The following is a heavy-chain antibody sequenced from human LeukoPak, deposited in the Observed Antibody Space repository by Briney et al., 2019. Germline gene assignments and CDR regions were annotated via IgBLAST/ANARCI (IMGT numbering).Heavy chain of an antibody. CDR3: ARRAQGYYFDY. CDR1: GFTFSSYS. Sequence: PGGSLRLSCAASGFTFSSYSMNWVRQAPGKGLERVSYISSSSSTIYYADSVKGRFTISRDNAKNSLYLQMNSLRAEDTAVYYCARRAQGYYFDYWGQGTLVTVSS. J-gene: IGHJ4*02. V-gene: IGHV3-48*04. CDR2: ISSSSSTI.